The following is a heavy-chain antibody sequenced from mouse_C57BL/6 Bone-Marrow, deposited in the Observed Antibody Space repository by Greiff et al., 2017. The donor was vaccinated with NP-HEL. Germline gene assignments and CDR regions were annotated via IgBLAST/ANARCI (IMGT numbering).Heavy chain of an antibody. CDR3: ARKAYYGRSYEFAY. J-gene: IGHJ3*01. CDR2: IDPSDSYT. V-gene: IGHV1-50*01. Sequence: QVQLQQPGAELVKPGASVKLSCKASGYTFTTYWMQCVKQRPGQGLEWIGEIDPSDSYTNYNQKFKGKATLTVDTSSSTANMQLSSLTSEDSAVYYCARKAYYGRSYEFAYWGQGTLVTVSA. CDR1: GYTFTTYW. D-gene: IGHD1-1*01.